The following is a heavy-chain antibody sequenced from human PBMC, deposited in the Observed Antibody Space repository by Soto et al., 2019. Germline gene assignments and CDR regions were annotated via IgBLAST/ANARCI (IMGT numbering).Heavy chain of an antibody. CDR2: ISGSGGST. J-gene: IGHJ6*03. CDR3: AKRAGGRASSGWLYYYYYMDV. V-gene: IGHV3-23*01. CDR1: GFTFSSYA. D-gene: IGHD6-19*01. Sequence: EVQLLESGGGLVQPGGSLRLSCAASGFTFSSYAMSWVRQAPGKGLEWVSAISGSGGSTYYADSVKGRFTISRDNSKNSLDLQMNSLRAEDTAVYYCAKRAGGRASSGWLYYYYYMDVWGKGTTVTVSS.